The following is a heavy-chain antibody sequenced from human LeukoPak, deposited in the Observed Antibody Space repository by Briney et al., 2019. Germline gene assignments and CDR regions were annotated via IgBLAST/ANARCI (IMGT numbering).Heavy chain of an antibody. CDR1: GFTVSSNY. V-gene: IGHV3-53*01. J-gene: IGHJ4*02. Sequence: PGGSLRLSCAASGFTVSSNYMSWVRPAPGKGRECVSVIYSGGDTYYADSVKGRFTISRDNSKNTLYLKMNSLRVDHTAVYYCGRLRSSGYLIQYWGQGTLVTVSS. CDR2: IYSGGDT. CDR3: GRLRSSGYLIQY. D-gene: IGHD3-22*01.